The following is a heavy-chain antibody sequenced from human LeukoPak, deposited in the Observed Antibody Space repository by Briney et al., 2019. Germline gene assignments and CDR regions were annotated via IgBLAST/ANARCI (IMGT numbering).Heavy chain of an antibody. J-gene: IGHJ3*02. CDR2: IRYDGSNK. Sequence: GGTLRLSCAASGFTFSTYGMHWVRQAPGKGLEWVAFIRYDGSNKYYADSVKGRFTISRDNSKNTLYLQMNSLRAEDTAVYYCAKVLNFGSTSFEDDAFDIWGQGTMVTVSS. CDR3: AKVLNFGSTSFEDDAFDI. V-gene: IGHV3-30*02. D-gene: IGHD2-2*01. CDR1: GFTFSTYG.